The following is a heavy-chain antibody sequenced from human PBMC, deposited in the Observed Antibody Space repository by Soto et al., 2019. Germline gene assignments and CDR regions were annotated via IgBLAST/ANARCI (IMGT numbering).Heavy chain of an antibody. CDR3: AKALYDSSGYYPNWFDP. V-gene: IGHV3-30*18. CDR1: GFTFSSYG. Sequence: GALRLTCPASGFTFSSYGMHWVRQAPGKGLEWVAVISYDGSNKYYADSVKGRFTISRDNSKNTLYLQMNSLRAEDTAVYYCAKALYDSSGYYPNWFDPWGQGTLVTVYS. D-gene: IGHD3-22*01. J-gene: IGHJ5*02. CDR2: ISYDGSNK.